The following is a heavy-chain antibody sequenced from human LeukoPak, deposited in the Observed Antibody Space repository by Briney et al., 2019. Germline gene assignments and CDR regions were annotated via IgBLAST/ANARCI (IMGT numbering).Heavy chain of an antibody. CDR2: IYTSGSS. D-gene: IGHD1-26*01. CDR3: ARYRLGWFDP. V-gene: IGHV4-61*02. CDR1: GGSIRSGDYF. Sequence: SETLSLTCTVSGGSIRSGDYFWSWIRQPAGEGLEWIGRIYTSGSSNYNPSLKSRVTMLVDTSKNQFSLKLNSVTAADTAVYYCARYRLGWFDPWGQGTLVTVSS. J-gene: IGHJ5*02.